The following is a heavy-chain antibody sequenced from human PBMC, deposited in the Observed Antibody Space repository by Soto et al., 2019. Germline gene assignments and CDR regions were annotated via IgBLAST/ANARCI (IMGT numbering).Heavy chain of an antibody. J-gene: IGHJ6*03. CDR1: GFILSDCA. D-gene: IGHD7-27*01. CDR2: ISSSSSVI. V-gene: IGHV3-48*01. Sequence: EVQLVESGGGLVQPGGSLRLSCATSGFILSDCAMNWVRQAPGKGLEWFSYISSSSSVIDYADSVKGRFTVSRDNAKNSLYLQMKSLRAEDTAVYYCARDLSWGSNWYYYMDVWGKGTTVTVSS. CDR3: ARDLSWGSNWYYYMDV.